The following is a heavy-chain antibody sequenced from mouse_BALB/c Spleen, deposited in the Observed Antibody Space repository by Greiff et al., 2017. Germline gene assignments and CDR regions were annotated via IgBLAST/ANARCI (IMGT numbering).Heavy chain of an antibody. Sequence: EVKVVESGGGLVKPGGSLKLSCAASGFTFSSYAMSWVRQSPEKRLEWVAEISSGGSYTYYPDTVTGRFTISRDNAKNTLYLEMSSLRSEDTAMYYCASDAAIYGSSSWFAYWGQGTLVTVSA. J-gene: IGHJ3*01. V-gene: IGHV5-9-4*01. CDR1: GFTFSSYA. CDR2: ISSGGSYT. CDR3: ASDAAIYGSSSWFAY. D-gene: IGHD1-1*01.